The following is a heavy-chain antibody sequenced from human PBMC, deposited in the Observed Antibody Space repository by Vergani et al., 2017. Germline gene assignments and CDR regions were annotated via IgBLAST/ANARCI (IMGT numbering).Heavy chain of an antibody. V-gene: IGHV4-31*03. CDR3: ARDTSVGGFDY. CDR1: GGSISSGGYY. Sequence: QVQLQESGPGLFKPSQTLSLTCTVSGGSISSGGYYWSWIRQHPGKGLEWIVYIYYSGSTYYNPSLKSRVTISVDTSKNQFSLKLSSVTAADTAVYYCARDTSVGGFDYWGQGTLVTVSS. D-gene: IGHD2-15*01. J-gene: IGHJ4*02. CDR2: IYYSGST.